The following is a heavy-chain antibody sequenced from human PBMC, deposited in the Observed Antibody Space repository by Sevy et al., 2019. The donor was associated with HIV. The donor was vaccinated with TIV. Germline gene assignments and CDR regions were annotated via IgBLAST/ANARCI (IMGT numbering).Heavy chain of an antibody. Sequence: GGSLRLSCSASGFTFSSYAMTWVRQAPGKGLECVSIINHSGANTYYIDSVKGRFTISRDNSKNTVYLQMNSLRAEDTAVYYWAANWNLDYWGQGILVTVSS. CDR1: GFTFSSYA. CDR3: AANWNLDY. D-gene: IGHD1-1*01. V-gene: IGHV3-23*01. J-gene: IGHJ4*02. CDR2: INHSGANT.